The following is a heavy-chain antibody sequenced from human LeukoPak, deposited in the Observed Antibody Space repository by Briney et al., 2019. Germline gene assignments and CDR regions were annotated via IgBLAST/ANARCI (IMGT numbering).Heavy chain of an antibody. D-gene: IGHD6-19*01. Sequence: PGGSLRLSCAASGFTFSSYEMNWVRQAPGKGLEWVSYISSSGGTIYYADSVKGRFTISRDNAKNSLYLQMNSLRAKDTAVYYCARDSSGWYYFDYWGQGTLVTVSS. J-gene: IGHJ4*02. V-gene: IGHV3-48*03. CDR3: ARDSSGWYYFDY. CDR1: GFTFSSYE. CDR2: ISSSGGTI.